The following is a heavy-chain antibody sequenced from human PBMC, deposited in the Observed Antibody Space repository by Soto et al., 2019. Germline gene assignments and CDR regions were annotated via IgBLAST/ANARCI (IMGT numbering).Heavy chain of an antibody. D-gene: IGHD6-13*01. CDR2: IIPIFETA. Sequence: QVQLVQSGAELKKPGSSVRVSCKISGDSFSSYAISWVRQAPGEGREWVGGIIPIFETAHYAQNCQGRVTITAVESTTTAYMEVTRLRPEDTAIFYCAASDSSSWQHDYWGQGTLITVSS. V-gene: IGHV1-69*01. J-gene: IGHJ4*02. CDR1: GDSFSSYA. CDR3: AASDSSSWQHDY.